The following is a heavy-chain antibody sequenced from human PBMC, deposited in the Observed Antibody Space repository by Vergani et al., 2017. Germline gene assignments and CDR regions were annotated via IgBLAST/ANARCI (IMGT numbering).Heavy chain of an antibody. Sequence: QVQLQESGPGLVKPSQTLSLTCTVSGGSISSGSYYWSWIRQPAGKGLEWIGSISHSGYTFYSPSLKSRVSMSVDTSKNQFSLRVNSVTAADTAVYYCVRDPWESGGPYSGCWGRGTLVSVSS. J-gene: IGHJ4*02. D-gene: IGHD2-15*01. V-gene: IGHV4-61*02. CDR2: ISHSGYT. CDR3: VRDPWESGGPYSGC. CDR1: GGSISSGSYY.